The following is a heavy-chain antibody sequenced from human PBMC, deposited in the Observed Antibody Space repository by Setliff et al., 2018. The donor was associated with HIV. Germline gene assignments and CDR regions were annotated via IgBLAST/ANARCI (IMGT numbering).Heavy chain of an antibody. D-gene: IGHD6-19*01. CDR2: IYPGDSDI. J-gene: IGHJ6*03. Sequence: PGESLKISCEASGYTSTNYWIGWVRQMPGKGLEWMGIIYPGDSDIIYSPSFQGQVTISADKSITTAYLQWSSLKASDTAIYYCVRHRSAVAGTRIGYCYYMDVWGKGTTVTVSS. CDR1: GYTSTNYW. V-gene: IGHV5-51*01. CDR3: VRHRSAVAGTRIGYCYYMDV.